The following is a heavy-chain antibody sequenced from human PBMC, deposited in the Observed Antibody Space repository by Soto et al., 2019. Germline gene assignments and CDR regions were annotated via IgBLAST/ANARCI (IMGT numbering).Heavy chain of an antibody. CDR1: GGSFSGYY. CDR2: VNHSGST. Sequence: SETLSLTCAVYGGSFSGYYWSWIRQPPGKGLEWIGEVNHSGSTNYNPSLNSRVSTSVDTSKNHFSLKLSSVTAADTAVYYCARHNPDYGGNSLDYWGQGTLVTVSS. V-gene: IGHV4-34*01. J-gene: IGHJ4*02. CDR3: ARHNPDYGGNSLDY. D-gene: IGHD4-17*01.